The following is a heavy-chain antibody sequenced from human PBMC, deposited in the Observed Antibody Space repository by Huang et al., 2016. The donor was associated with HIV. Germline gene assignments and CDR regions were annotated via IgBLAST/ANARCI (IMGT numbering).Heavy chain of an antibody. Sequence: QAQVVESGGGVVEPGKSLRLSCAASGFTISNYGIPWVRRAPGKGLEWVAVISFDGKLKYYADSSEGRFTISRDNSNVYLQMNSLRTGDSAVYYCAKDSVQKMVTVVGYGLEVWGPGTTVTVTS. J-gene: IGHJ6*02. V-gene: IGHV3-30*18. D-gene: IGHD2-21*02. CDR3: AKDSVQKMVTVVGYGLEV. CDR1: GFTISNYG. CDR2: ISFDGKLK.